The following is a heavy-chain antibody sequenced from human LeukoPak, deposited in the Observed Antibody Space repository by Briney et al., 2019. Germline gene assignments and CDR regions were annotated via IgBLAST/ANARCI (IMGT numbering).Heavy chain of an antibody. CDR2: ISGRDNGT. CDR3: AKGLYHYYGSGSYTLDF. J-gene: IGHJ4*02. Sequence: GGSLRLSCAASGFTFSIYAMTWVRQAPGKGLELVSAISGRDNGTWYADSVKGRFTISRDNSKNTLYLQMTSLTAEDTAVYYCAKGLYHYYGSGSYTLDFWGQGTQVTVSS. CDR1: GFTFSIYA. V-gene: IGHV3-23*01. D-gene: IGHD3-10*01.